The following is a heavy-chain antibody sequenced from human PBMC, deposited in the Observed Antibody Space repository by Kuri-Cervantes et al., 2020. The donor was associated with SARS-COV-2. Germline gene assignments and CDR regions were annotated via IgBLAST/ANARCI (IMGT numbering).Heavy chain of an antibody. J-gene: IGHJ5*02. Sequence: SQTLSLTCAVSGYSISSGYYWGWIRQPPGRGLEWIESIYHSGSTYYNPSLKSRVTISVDTSKNQFSLKLCSVTAADTSVYYCARDGSAVGDCSGGSCYGENWFDPWGQGPWSPSPQ. CDR3: ARDGSAVGDCSGGSCYGENWFDP. CDR1: GYSISSGYY. D-gene: IGHD2-15*01. V-gene: IGHV4-38-2*02. CDR2: IYHSGST.